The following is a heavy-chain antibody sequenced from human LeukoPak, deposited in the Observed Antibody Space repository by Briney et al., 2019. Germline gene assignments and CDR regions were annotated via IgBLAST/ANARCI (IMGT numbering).Heavy chain of an antibody. V-gene: IGHV3-23*01. D-gene: IGHD6-19*01. CDR3: VKGGWLDY. Sequence: GGSLRLSCAASGFTFSSYAMSWVRQAPGKGLEWVSAISGSGGSTYYADSVKGRFTISRDNGKNSLYLQMNSLRVEDTAVYYCVKGGWLDYWGQGTLVTVSS. CDR2: ISGSGGST. CDR1: GFTFSSYA. J-gene: IGHJ4*02.